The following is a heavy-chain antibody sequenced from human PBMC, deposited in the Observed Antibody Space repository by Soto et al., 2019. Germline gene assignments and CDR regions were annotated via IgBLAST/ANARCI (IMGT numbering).Heavy chain of an antibody. V-gene: IGHV5-51*01. D-gene: IGHD5-12*01. Sequence: GESLKISCRGSGYDFNTNWFGWVRQLPGRGLEWVGIMYPGDSDTRYNPSLQGHVTLSADVTVSTAFLQWRSLKTSDTGIYFCARDIGFDYVNWGQGTLVTVSS. CDR1: GYDFNTNW. CDR3: ARDIGFDYVN. J-gene: IGHJ4*02. CDR2: MYPGDSDT.